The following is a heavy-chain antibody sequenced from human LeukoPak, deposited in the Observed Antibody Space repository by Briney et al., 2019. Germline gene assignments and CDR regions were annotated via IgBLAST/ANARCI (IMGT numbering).Heavy chain of an antibody. CDR3: ASFPMITFGGVIYDYFDY. D-gene: IGHD3-16*02. Sequence: GGSLRLSCAASGFTFSDYYMSWIRQAPGKGLEWVSYISSSGSTIYYADSVKGRFTISRDNAKNSLCLQMNSLRAEDTAVYYCASFPMITFGGVIYDYFDYWGQGTLVTVSS. CDR1: GFTFSDYY. CDR2: ISSSGSTI. V-gene: IGHV3-11*01. J-gene: IGHJ4*02.